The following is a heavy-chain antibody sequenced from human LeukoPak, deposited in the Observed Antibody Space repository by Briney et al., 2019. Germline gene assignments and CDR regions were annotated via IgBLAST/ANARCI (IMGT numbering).Heavy chain of an antibody. CDR3: ARGDSSGYPFDY. Sequence: SETLSLTCAVYGGSFSGYYWSWIRHRPGRGLEWIGEINHSGSTNYNPFLKSRVTISVDTSKNQFSLKLSSVTAADTAVYYCARGDSSGYPFDYWGQGTLVTVSS. CDR1: GGSFSGYY. J-gene: IGHJ4*02. CDR2: INHSGST. D-gene: IGHD3-22*01. V-gene: IGHV4-34*01.